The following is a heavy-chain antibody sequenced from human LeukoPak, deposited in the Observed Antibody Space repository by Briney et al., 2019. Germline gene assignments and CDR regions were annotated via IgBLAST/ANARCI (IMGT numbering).Heavy chain of an antibody. CDR1: GFTFSSYG. J-gene: IGHJ4*02. CDR3: ARAAVYGDYRRFDY. Sequence: PGRSLRLSCAASGFTFSSYGMHWVRQAPGKGLEWVAVISYDGSNKYYADSVKGRFTISRDNSKNTVYLQMDSLRAEDTDVYYCARAAVYGDYRRFDYWGQGTLVTVSS. V-gene: IGHV3-30*03. D-gene: IGHD4-17*01. CDR2: ISYDGSNK.